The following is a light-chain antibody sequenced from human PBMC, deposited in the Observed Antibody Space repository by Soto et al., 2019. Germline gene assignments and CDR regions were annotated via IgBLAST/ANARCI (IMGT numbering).Light chain of an antibody. Sequence: QSVLTQPPSASGTPGQRVTISCSGSSSNIGNNYLYWYRHLPGTAPKLLIYKNSHRPSGVPDRFSGSKSGTSASLAISGLRSEDEADYYCAAWDDSLSAWVFGGGTQLTVL. CDR2: KNS. CDR1: SSNIGNNY. J-gene: IGLJ3*02. CDR3: AAWDDSLSAWV. V-gene: IGLV1-47*01.